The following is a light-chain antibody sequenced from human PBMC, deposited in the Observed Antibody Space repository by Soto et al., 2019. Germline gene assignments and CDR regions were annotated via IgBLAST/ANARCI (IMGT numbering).Light chain of an antibody. J-gene: IGLJ2*01. Sequence: QSVLTQPPSASGTPGQRVTISCSGSASNIRSNYVYWYQLLPGTAPKLLIYRNDQRPSGVPARFSASKSGTAAALAISGLRSDDESDYYCASWDDSLGVVFGGGSKLTVL. CDR3: ASWDDSLGVV. V-gene: IGLV1-47*01. CDR1: ASNIRSNY. CDR2: RND.